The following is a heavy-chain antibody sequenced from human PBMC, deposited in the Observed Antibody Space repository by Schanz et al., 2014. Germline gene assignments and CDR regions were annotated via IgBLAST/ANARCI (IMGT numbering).Heavy chain of an antibody. J-gene: IGHJ4*02. CDR3: ASPSGYSDYGTYFDF. Sequence: QVQLVESGGGVVQPGRSLRLSCAASGFTLSSYAMHWVRQAPGKGLEWVAVISNDGSIKYYADSVEGRFTISRDNSRNTLYLQMNSLRTEDTAVYYCASPSGYSDYGTYFDFWGQGTLVNVSS. D-gene: IGHD5-12*01. CDR2: ISNDGSIK. CDR1: GFTLSSYA. V-gene: IGHV3-30-3*02.